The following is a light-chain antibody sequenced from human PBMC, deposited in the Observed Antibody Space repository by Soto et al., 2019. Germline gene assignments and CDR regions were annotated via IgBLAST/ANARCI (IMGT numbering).Light chain of an antibody. Sequence: QSALTQPASVSGSPGQSITISCTGTASDVGGYNYVSWYQQHPGKAPKLMIHAVSNRPSGISSRFSGSKSGNTASLTISGLQSEDEADYFCCSYTSSSTWVFGGGTKLTVL. CDR3: CSYTSSSTWV. CDR1: ASDVGGYNY. V-gene: IGLV2-14*01. J-gene: IGLJ3*02. CDR2: AVS.